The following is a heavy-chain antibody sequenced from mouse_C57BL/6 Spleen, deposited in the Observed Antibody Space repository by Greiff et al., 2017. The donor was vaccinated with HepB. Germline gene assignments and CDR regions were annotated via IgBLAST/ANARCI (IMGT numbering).Heavy chain of an antibody. D-gene: IGHD1-1*01. CDR1: GFNIKNNY. CDR2: IDPANGNT. Sequence: VQLKQSVAELVRPGASVKLSCTASGFNIKNNYMHWVKQRPEQGLEWIGRIDPANGNTKYAPKFQGKATITADTSSNTAYLQLSSLTSEDTAIYYRARSSSLYAMDYWGQGTSVTVSS. CDR3: ARSSSLYAMDY. V-gene: IGHV14-3*01. J-gene: IGHJ4*01.